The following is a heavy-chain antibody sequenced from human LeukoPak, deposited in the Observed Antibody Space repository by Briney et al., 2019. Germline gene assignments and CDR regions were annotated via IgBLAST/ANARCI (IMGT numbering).Heavy chain of an antibody. J-gene: IGHJ4*02. V-gene: IGHV3-33*01. D-gene: IGHD5-12*01. Sequence: GGSLRLSCAASGFTFSSYGMHWVRQAPGKGLEWVAVIWYDGSNKYYADSVKGRFTISRDNSKNTLYLQTNSLRAEDTAVYYCARDTSSGYDLGDFDYWGQGTLVTVSS. CDR1: GFTFSSYG. CDR2: IWYDGSNK. CDR3: ARDTSSGYDLGDFDY.